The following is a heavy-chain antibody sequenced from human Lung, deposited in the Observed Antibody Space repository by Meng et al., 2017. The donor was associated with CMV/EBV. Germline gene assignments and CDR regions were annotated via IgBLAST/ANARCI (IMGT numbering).Heavy chain of an antibody. V-gene: IGHV3-7*01. CDR2: IKQDGSEK. CDR3: ARDPSGGSYHFDY. D-gene: IGHD1-26*01. J-gene: IGHJ4*01. Sequence: GESLKISCAASGFTFSSYWMNWVRQAPGKGLEWVANIKQDGSEKYYVDSVKGRFTISRDNAKNSLYLQMNSLRAEDTAVYYCARDPSGGSYHFDYWGHGTLVTVSS. CDR1: GFTFSSYW.